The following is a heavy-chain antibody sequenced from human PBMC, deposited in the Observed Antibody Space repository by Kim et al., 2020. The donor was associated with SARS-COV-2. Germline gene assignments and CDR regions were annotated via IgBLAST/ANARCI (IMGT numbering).Heavy chain of an antibody. V-gene: IGHV3-33*01. CDR3: AREGRDGYNHHAFDI. J-gene: IGHJ3*02. Sequence: GGSLRLSCAASGFTFSSYGMHWVRQAPGKGLEWVAVIWYDGSNKNHADSVKGRFTISRDNSKNTLYLQMNSLRAEDTAVYYCAREGRDGYNHHAFDIWG. CDR2: IWYDGSNK. D-gene: IGHD5-12*01. CDR1: GFTFSSYG.